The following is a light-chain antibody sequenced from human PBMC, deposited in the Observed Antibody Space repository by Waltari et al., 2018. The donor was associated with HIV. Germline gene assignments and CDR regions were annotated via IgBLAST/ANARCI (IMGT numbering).Light chain of an antibody. Sequence: QAVLTQPPSVSGAPGQRVTISCTGRSSNIRAGHDVHWYQQLPGTAPKLLIYGDTHRPSGVPDRFSGSKSGTSASLAIAGLQTEDEAVFYCQSFDSSLSNLVVFGGGTKVTVL. CDR3: QSFDSSLSNLVV. V-gene: IGLV1-40*01. J-gene: IGLJ2*01. CDR1: SSNIRAGHD. CDR2: GDT.